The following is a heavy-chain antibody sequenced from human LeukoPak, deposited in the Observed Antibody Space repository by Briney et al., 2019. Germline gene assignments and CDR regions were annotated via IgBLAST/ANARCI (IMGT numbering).Heavy chain of an antibody. Sequence: SETLSLTCAVYGGSISSGGYYWSWIRQHPGKGLEWIGYIYYSGTTYYNPSLKSRVTISVDTSKNQFSLKLSSVTAADTAVYYCASNGNYYDSSGYLRYFDYWGQGTLVTVSS. V-gene: IGHV4-31*11. D-gene: IGHD3-22*01. CDR3: ASNGNYYDSSGYLRYFDY. J-gene: IGHJ4*02. CDR1: GGSISSGGYY. CDR2: IYYSGTT.